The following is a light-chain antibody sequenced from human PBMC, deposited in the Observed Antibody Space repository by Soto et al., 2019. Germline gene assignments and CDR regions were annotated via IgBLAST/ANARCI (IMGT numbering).Light chain of an antibody. Sequence: EIVLTQSPATLSLSPGERATLSCRASQSINSYLAWYQQKPGQAPRLLIYDSSNRATGIPARSSGSGSGTDFTLTIRSLEPEDFAVYYCKQRSNWPRTFGQGTRLEIK. CDR1: QSINSY. CDR2: DSS. V-gene: IGKV3-11*01. CDR3: KQRSNWPRT. J-gene: IGKJ5*01.